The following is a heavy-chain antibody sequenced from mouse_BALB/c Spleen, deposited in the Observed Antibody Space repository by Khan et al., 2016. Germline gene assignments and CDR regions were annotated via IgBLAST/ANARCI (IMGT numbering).Heavy chain of an antibody. J-gene: IGHJ2*01. D-gene: IGHD3-3*01. Sequence: EVQLQESGPGLVKPSQSLSLTCSVTGYSITSGYYWNWIRQFPGNKLEWTGYIGYDGNNNYNPSLKNRISITRDTSKSQFFLKLNSVTTEDTGSYYCARGGTHFFDYWGQGTTLTVSS. CDR2: IGYDGNN. V-gene: IGHV3-6*02. CDR1: GYSITSGYY. CDR3: ARGGTHFFDY.